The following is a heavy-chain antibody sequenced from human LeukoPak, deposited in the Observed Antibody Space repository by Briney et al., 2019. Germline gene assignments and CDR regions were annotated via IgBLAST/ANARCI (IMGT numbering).Heavy chain of an antibody. CDR1: GGSFSGYY. Sequence: SETLSLTCAVYGGSFSGYYWSWIRQPPGKGLEWIGEINHSGSTNYNPSLKSRVTISVDTSKNQFSLKLSSVTAADTAVYYCARHARSSTSIWYYYYMDVWGKGTTVTVSS. V-gene: IGHV4-34*01. CDR3: ARHARSSTSIWYYYYMDV. J-gene: IGHJ6*03. D-gene: IGHD2-2*01. CDR2: INHSGST.